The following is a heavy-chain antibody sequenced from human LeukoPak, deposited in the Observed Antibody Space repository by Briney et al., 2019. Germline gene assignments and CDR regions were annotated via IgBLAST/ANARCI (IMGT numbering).Heavy chain of an antibody. D-gene: IGHD6-6*01. Sequence: PGGPLRLSCAASGFTFSSYSMNWVRQAPGKGLEWVSSISSSSSYIYYAGSVKGRFTISRDNAKNSLYLQMNSLRAEDTAVYYCAREDYGSSPPDYWGRGTLVTVSS. J-gene: IGHJ4*02. CDR3: AREDYGSSPPDY. V-gene: IGHV3-21*01. CDR2: ISSSSSYI. CDR1: GFTFSSYS.